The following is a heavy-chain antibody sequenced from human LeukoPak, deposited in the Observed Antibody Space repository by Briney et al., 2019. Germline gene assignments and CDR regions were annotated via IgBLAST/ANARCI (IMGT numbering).Heavy chain of an antibody. CDR1: GFTFSSYS. J-gene: IGHJ6*03. CDR3: ARPPRVVSAGIGHYYMDV. CDR2: ISSSSSYI. V-gene: IGHV3-21*01. Sequence: PGGSLRLSCAASGFTFSSYSMNWVRQAPGKGLEWVSSISSSSSYIYYADSVKGRFTISRDNAKNSLYLQMSSLRAEDTAVYYCARPPRVVSAGIGHYYMDVWGKGTTVTVSS. D-gene: IGHD2-2*02.